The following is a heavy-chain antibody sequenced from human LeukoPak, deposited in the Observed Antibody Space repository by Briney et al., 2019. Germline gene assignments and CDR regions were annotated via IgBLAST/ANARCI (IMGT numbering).Heavy chain of an antibody. CDR1: GYTFTGYY. J-gene: IGHJ4*02. CDR3: ARVSFALPYSGSYYYYY. V-gene: IGHV1-2*02. Sequence: RASVKVSCKASGYTFTGYYMHWVRQAPGQGLEWMGWINPNSGGTNYAQKFQGRVTMTRDTSISTAYMELSRLRSDDTAVYYCARVSFALPYSGSYYYYYWGQGTLVTVSS. D-gene: IGHD1-26*01. CDR2: INPNSGGT.